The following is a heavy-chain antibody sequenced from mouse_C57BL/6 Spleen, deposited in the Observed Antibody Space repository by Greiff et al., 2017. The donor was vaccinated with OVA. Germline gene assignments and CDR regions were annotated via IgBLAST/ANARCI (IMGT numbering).Heavy chain of an antibody. CDR1: GFTFSDYY. CDR2: ISNGGGST. J-gene: IGHJ4*01. V-gene: IGHV5-12*01. CDR3: ARPKPRYYAMDY. Sequence: EVHLVESGGGLVQPGGSLKLSCAASGFTFSDYYMYWVRQTPEKRLEWVAYISNGGGSTYYPDTVKGRFTISRDNAKNTLYLQMSRLKSEDTAMYYCARPKPRYYAMDYWGQGTSVTVSS.